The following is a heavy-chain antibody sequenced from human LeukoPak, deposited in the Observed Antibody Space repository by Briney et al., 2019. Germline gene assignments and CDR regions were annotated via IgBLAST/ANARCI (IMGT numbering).Heavy chain of an antibody. Sequence: SETLSLTCAVYGGSFSGYYWSWIRQPPGKGLEWIGEINHSGSTNYNPSLKSRVTISVDTSKNQFSLKLSSVTAADTAVYYCARGRYYYDSSGYDPSYYYYYMDVWGKGTTVTVSS. CDR3: ARGRYYYDSSGYDPSYYYYYMDV. CDR2: INHSGST. D-gene: IGHD3-22*01. CDR1: GGSFSGYY. J-gene: IGHJ6*03. V-gene: IGHV4-34*01.